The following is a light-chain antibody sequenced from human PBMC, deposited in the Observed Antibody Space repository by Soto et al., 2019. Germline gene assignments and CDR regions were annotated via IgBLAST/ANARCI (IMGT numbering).Light chain of an antibody. Sequence: QSALTQPASVSGSPGRSITISCSGTSSDVGSYNRVSWYQQHPGKAPKLMIYEGNKRPSAVSNRFSGSKSANTASLTISGLQTEDQADYYCCSYAGTNTFVFGTGSKVTVL. CDR1: SSDVGSYNR. J-gene: IGLJ1*01. CDR2: EGN. CDR3: CSYAGTNTFV. V-gene: IGLV2-23*01.